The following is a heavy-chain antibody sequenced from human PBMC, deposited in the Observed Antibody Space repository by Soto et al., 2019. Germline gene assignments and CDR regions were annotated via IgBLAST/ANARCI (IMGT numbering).Heavy chain of an antibody. CDR1: GFTFDDYA. CDR2: ISWNSGSI. D-gene: IGHD6-13*01. J-gene: IGHJ2*01. Sequence: GGSLRLSCAASGFTFDDYAMHWVRQAPGKGLEWVSGISWNSGSIGYADSVKGRFTISRDNAKNSLYLQMNSLRAEDTALYYCAKDKGSSWYWYFDLWGRGTLVTVSS. CDR3: AKDKGSSWYWYFDL. V-gene: IGHV3-9*01.